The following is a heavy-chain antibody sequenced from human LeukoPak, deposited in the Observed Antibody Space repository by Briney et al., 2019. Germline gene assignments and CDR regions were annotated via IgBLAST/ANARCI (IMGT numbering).Heavy chain of an antibody. CDR3: ASIAAAGKEYFQH. D-gene: IGHD6-13*01. J-gene: IGHJ1*01. CDR2: IYPGDSDT. V-gene: IGHV5-51*01. CDR1: GYRFTSYW. Sequence: GASLKISCKGSGYRFTSYWIGWVRQLPGKGLEWMGIIYPGDSDTRYSPSFQGQVTISADKSISTAYLQWSSLKASDTAMYYCASIAAAGKEYFQHWGQGTLVTVSS.